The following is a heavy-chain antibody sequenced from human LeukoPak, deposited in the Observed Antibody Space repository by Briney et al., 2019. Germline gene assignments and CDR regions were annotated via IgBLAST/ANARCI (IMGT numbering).Heavy chain of an antibody. CDR1: GGSISSYY. J-gene: IGHJ4*02. CDR3: AISSGWPQFDY. CDR2: IYYSGST. V-gene: IGHV4-59*12. D-gene: IGHD6-19*01. Sequence: SETLSLTCTVSGGSISSYYWSWIRQPPGKGLEWIGYIYYSGSTYYNPSLKSRVTISVDTSKNQFSLKLSSVTAADTAVYYCAISSGWPQFDYWGQGTLVTVSS.